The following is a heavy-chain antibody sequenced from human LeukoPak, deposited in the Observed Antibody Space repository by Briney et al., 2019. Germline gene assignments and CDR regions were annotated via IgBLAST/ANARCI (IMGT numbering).Heavy chain of an antibody. CDR1: GFTFSSYW. CDR3: ATHIFGDSPY. J-gene: IGHJ4*02. Sequence: PGGSLRLSCAASGFTFSSYWMSWVRQAPGKGLEWVANIKQDGSEKFYVDSVKGRFTIARDNAKNSLYLQMNSLRAEDTAVYYCATHIFGDSPYWGQGTLVTVSS. CDR2: IKQDGSEK. V-gene: IGHV3-7*02. D-gene: IGHD4-17*01.